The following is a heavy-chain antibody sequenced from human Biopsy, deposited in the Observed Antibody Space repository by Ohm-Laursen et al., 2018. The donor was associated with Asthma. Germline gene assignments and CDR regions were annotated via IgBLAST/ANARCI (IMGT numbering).Heavy chain of an antibody. J-gene: IGHJ6*02. D-gene: IGHD3-3*01. CDR3: AKDTEGRYDFWSGLSYNYYGMDV. CDR1: RFTYE. V-gene: IGHV3-30*04. CDR2: ISYDGSSI. Sequence: SLRLSCAASRFTYEMHWVRQAPGKGLEWVAVISYDGSSIYYADSVKGRFTITRDNSKNTLYLQMNSLRAEDTAVYYCAKDTEGRYDFWSGLSYNYYGMDVWGQGTTVTVSS.